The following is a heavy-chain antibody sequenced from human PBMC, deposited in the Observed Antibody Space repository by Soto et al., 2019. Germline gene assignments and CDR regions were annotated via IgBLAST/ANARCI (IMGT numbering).Heavy chain of an antibody. Sequence: PGGSLRLSCAASGFTFDDYTMHWVRQAPGKGLEWVSLISWDGGSTYYADSVKGRFTISRDNSKNSLYLQVNSLRTEDTALYYCAKDIYNDAVYGDLEYYYYGMDVWGQGTTVTVSS. CDR1: GFTFDDYT. J-gene: IGHJ6*02. CDR2: ISWDGGST. D-gene: IGHD4-17*01. CDR3: AKDIYNDAVYGDLEYYYYGMDV. V-gene: IGHV3-43*01.